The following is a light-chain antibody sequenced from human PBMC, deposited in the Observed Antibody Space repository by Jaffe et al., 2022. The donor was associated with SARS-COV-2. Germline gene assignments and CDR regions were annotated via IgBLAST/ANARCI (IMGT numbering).Light chain of an antibody. CDR1: QSVSSN. CDR3: QQYDNWPPLT. V-gene: IGKV3-15*01. Sequence: EIVMTQSPATLSVSPGERATLSCRASQSVSSNLVWYQQKPGQAPRLLIFGASTRATGIPVRFIGSGSGTEFTLTISSLQSEDFAVYYCQQYDNWPPLTFGGGTKVEI. CDR2: GAS. J-gene: IGKJ4*01.